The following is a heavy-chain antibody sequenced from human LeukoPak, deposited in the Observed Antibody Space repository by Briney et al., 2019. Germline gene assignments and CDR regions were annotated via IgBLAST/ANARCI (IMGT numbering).Heavy chain of an antibody. CDR3: AKDQRFGDLDDY. D-gene: IGHD3-10*01. J-gene: IGHJ4*02. V-gene: IGHV3-23*01. Sequence: GGSLRLSCAASGFIFNNYAMSWVRQAPGKGLEWVSSISGTGGTTYYADSVKGRFAISRDNSKNTLYLQMSSLRAEDTAVYYCAKDQRFGDLDDYRGQGTLVTVSS. CDR2: ISGTGGTT. CDR1: GFIFNNYA.